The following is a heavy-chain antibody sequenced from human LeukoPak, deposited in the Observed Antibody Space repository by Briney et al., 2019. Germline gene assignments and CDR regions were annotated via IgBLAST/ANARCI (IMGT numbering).Heavy chain of an antibody. J-gene: IGHJ4*02. CDR1: GFTFSSYW. V-gene: IGHV3-7*01. CDR3: ARDLPPEYDYVWGSYHGGFDY. Sequence: GGSLRLSCAASGFTFSSYWMSWVRQAPGKGLEWVANIKQDGSEKYYVDSVKGRFTISRDNAKNSLYLQMNSLRAEDTAVYYCARDLPPEYDYVWGSYHGGFDYWGQGTLVTVSS. D-gene: IGHD3-16*02. CDR2: IKQDGSEK.